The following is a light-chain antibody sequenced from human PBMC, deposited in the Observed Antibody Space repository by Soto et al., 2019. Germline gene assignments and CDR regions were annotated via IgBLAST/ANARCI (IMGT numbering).Light chain of an antibody. CDR3: LQRASWPHT. V-gene: IGKV3-11*01. CDR2: DAT. J-gene: IGKJ3*01. Sequence: VLTQSPATLSLSPGESAALSCRASQSVGSYLAWLQQVPGQAPRLLIYDATNRANGIPAKFRGSGSGTYFTLTISSLEPEDFALYFCLQRASWPHTFGPGTKVEIK. CDR1: QSVGSY.